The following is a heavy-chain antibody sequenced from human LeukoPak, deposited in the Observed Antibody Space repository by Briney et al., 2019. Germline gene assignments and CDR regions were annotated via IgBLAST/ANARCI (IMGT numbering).Heavy chain of an antibody. Sequence: TSETLSLTCTVSGGSISSGDYYWSWIRQPPGKGLEWIGYIYYSGSTYYNPSLKSRVTMSVDTSKNQFSLKLSSVTAADTAVYYCARVNYYGSGSYLFDYWGQGTLVTVSS. CDR3: ARVNYYGSGSYLFDY. CDR1: GGSISSGDYY. V-gene: IGHV4-30-4*08. J-gene: IGHJ4*02. D-gene: IGHD3-10*01. CDR2: IYYSGST.